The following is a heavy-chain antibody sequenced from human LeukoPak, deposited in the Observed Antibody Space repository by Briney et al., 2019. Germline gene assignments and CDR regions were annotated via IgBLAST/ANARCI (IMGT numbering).Heavy chain of an antibody. CDR3: AKAGRESLRYFDWLWDY. CDR2: ISYDGTYK. CDR1: GFTFSSYG. V-gene: IGHV3-30*18. D-gene: IGHD3-9*01. J-gene: IGHJ4*02. Sequence: GGSLRLSCAASGFTFSSYGMHWVRQAPGKGLEWVAVISYDGTYKYYAESVKGRFTISRDNSKNTLYLQMNSLRAEDTAVYYCAKAGRESLRYFDWLWDYWGQGTLVTVSS.